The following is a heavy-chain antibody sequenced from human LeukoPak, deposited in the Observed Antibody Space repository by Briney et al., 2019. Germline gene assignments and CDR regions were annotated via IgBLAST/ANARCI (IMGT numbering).Heavy chain of an antibody. CDR2: ISVSADST. CDR3: ARRKTYDY. Sequence: GGSLRLSCAASGFTFSSYTMNWARQAPGKGLEWVSGISVSADSTFYADSVKGRFTISRDNSKNTLYLQVNSLRDEDTAVYYCARRKTYDYWGQGTLVTVSS. V-gene: IGHV3-23*01. CDR1: GFTFSSYT. D-gene: IGHD1-14*01. J-gene: IGHJ4*02.